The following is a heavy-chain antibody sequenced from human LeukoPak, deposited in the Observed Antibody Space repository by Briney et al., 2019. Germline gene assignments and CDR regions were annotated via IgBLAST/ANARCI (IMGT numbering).Heavy chain of an antibody. J-gene: IGHJ5*02. Sequence: KPSETLSLTCTVSGGSISSYSWSWIRQPPGKGLEWIGEINHSGSTNYNPSLKSRVTISVDTSKNQFSLKLSSVTAADTAVYYCARPGYYYDSSGYYHWGQGTLVTVSS. CDR2: INHSGST. CDR3: ARPGYYYDSSGYYH. D-gene: IGHD3-22*01. CDR1: GGSISSYS. V-gene: IGHV4-34*01.